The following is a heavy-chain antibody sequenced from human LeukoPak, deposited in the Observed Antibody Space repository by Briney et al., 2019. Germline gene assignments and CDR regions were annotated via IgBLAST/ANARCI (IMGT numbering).Heavy chain of an antibody. CDR2: ISAYNGNT. D-gene: IGHD6-13*01. CDR3: ARDIVAAAGSPVFGRGWFDP. CDR1: GYTFTSYG. J-gene: IGHJ5*02. V-gene: IGHV1-18*01. Sequence: ASVKVSCKASGYTFTSYGISWVRQAPGQGLEWMGWISAYNGNTNYAQKLQGRVTMTTDTSTSTAYMELRSLRSDDTAVYYCARDIVAAAGSPVFGRGWFDPWGQGTLVTVTS.